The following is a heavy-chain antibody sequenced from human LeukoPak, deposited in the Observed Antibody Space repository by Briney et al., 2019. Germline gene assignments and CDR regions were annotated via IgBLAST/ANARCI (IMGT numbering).Heavy chain of an antibody. V-gene: IGHV4-61*08. J-gene: IGHJ4*02. CDR1: GGSISSGGYY. D-gene: IGHD6-13*01. CDR2: IYYSGST. Sequence: SETLSLTCTVSGGSISSGGYYWSWIRQPPGKGLEWIGYIYYSGSTNYNPSLKSRVTISVDTSKNQFSLKLSSVTAADTAVYYCARQNGERMAAAGQIDYWGQGTLVTVSS. CDR3: ARQNGERMAAAGQIDY.